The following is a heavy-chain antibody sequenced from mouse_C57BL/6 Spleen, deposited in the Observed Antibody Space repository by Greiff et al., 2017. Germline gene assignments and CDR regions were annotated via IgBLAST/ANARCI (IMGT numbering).Heavy chain of an antibody. D-gene: IGHD1-1*01. CDR3: ARADYYGSSYWYFDV. V-gene: IGHV1-63*01. Sequence: VQLQESGAELVRPGTSVKMSCKASGYTFTNYWIGWAKQRPGHGLEWIGDIYPGGGYTNYNEKFKGKATLTADKSSSTAYMQFSSLTSEDSALYYCARADYYGSSYWYFDVWGTGTTVTVSS. CDR2: IYPGGGYT. J-gene: IGHJ1*03. CDR1: GYTFTNYW.